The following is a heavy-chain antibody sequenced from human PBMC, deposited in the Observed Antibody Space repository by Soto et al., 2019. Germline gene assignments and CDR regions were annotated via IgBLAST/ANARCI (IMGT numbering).Heavy chain of an antibody. CDR3: ARDRNGGNSGFCDC. CDR2: IYYSGST. Sequence: SETLSLTCTVSGGSISGGGYYWSWIRQHPGKGLEWIGYIYYSGSTNYNPSLKSRVTISVDTSQNQFSLKLSSVTAADTAVYYCARDRNGGNSGFCDCWGQGTLVTVSS. J-gene: IGHJ4*02. D-gene: IGHD2-21*02. V-gene: IGHV4-31*03. CDR1: GGSISGGGYY.